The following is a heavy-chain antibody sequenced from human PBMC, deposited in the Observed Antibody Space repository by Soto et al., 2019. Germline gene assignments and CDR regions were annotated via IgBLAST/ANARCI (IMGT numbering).Heavy chain of an antibody. V-gene: IGHV3-20*04. J-gene: IGHJ6*02. CDR2: INWNGGST. D-gene: IGHD5-12*01. CDR3: ARRGPTSFNFYSYGMDV. CDR1: GFTFDDYG. Sequence: PGGSLRLSCAASGFTFDDYGMSWVRQAPGKGLKWVSGINWNGGSTGYADSVKGRFTISRDNAKNSLYLQMNSLRAEDTALYYCARRGPTSFNFYSYGMDVWGQWITVSVSS.